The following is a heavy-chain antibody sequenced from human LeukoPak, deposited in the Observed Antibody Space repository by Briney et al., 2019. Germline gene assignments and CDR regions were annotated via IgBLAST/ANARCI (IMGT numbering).Heavy chain of an antibody. V-gene: IGHV1-69*05. CDR2: IIPIFGTA. CDR3: ARVAATLSLDYYYYMDV. J-gene: IGHJ6*03. CDR1: GGTFSRYA. D-gene: IGHD2-15*01. Sequence: GASVKVSCKASGGTFSRYAISWVRQAPGQGLEWMGGIIPIFGTANYAQKFQGRVTITTDESTSTAYMELSSLRSEDTAVYYCARVAATLSLDYYYYMDVWGKGTTVTVSS.